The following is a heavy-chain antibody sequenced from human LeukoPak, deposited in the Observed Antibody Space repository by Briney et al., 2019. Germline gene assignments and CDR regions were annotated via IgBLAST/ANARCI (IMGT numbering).Heavy chain of an antibody. J-gene: IGHJ4*02. Sequence: SQTLSLTCTVSGGSLSSGGSYWSSIRQHPGKRLQRIGHIYYSRSTYYSPSLKSRVTIAVDTSKNQFSLKLSSVAAADTAVYYCARVTTMVRGVISHGLPFDYWGQGTLVTVSS. CDR2: IYYSRST. D-gene: IGHD3-10*01. CDR1: GGSLSSGGSY. V-gene: IGHV4-31*03. CDR3: ARVTTMVRGVISHGLPFDY.